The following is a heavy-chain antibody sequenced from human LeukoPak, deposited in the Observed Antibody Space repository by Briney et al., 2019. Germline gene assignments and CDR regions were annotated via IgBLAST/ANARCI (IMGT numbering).Heavy chain of an antibody. Sequence: GGSLRLSCAASGFAFGSYSMNWVRQAPGKGLEWVSSISSSSSYIYYADSVKGRFTISRDNAKNSLYLQMNSLRAEDTAVYYCARSLNAIVVVPAAMRGWFDPWGQGTLVTVSS. D-gene: IGHD2-2*01. V-gene: IGHV3-21*01. J-gene: IGHJ5*02. CDR1: GFAFGSYS. CDR3: ARSLNAIVVVPAAMRGWFDP. CDR2: ISSSSSYI.